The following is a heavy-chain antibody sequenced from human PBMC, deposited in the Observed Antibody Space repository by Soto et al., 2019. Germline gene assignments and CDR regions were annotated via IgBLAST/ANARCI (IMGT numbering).Heavy chain of an antibody. CDR1: GCTFSSYW. Sequence: EVQLVESGGGLVQPGGSLRLSCADSGCTFSSYWMSCVRQAPGKGLEWVANRKQDGSEKYYVDSVKGRFTISRDNAKNSLYLQMTSLRAADTAVYYGARVDSSSPDYLDYWGQGTLVTVSS. CDR3: ARVDSSSPDYLDY. D-gene: IGHD6-6*01. J-gene: IGHJ4*02. CDR2: RKQDGSEK. V-gene: IGHV3-7*01.